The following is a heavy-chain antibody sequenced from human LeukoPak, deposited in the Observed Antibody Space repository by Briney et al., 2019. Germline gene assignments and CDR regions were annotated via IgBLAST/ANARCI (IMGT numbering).Heavy chain of an antibody. D-gene: IGHD3-22*01. CDR3: ARDGYYLGIYYASSGYLSGWFDP. V-gene: IGHV1-18*01. Sequence: ASVLVSFKAFGFTFMSYVISWVRQPPGQGLEWMGRISAYKGNKHNAQKFQGRVTMTTDISTSTAYMELRSLRSDDTAMYYCARDGYYLGIYYASSGYLSGWFDPWGQGTLVTVSS. CDR1: GFTFMSYV. CDR2: ISAYKGNK. J-gene: IGHJ5*02.